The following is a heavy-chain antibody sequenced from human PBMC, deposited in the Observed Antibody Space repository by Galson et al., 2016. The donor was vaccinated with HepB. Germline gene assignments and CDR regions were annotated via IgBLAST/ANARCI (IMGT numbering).Heavy chain of an antibody. CDR1: GGSISRSTYY. CDR3: ARHERLASVFDP. Sequence: ETLSLTCSVSGGSISRSTYYWGWIRQTPGKGLEWVGSVYYSGNTHYNPSLKSRLTVSVDTSKNQFSLKMSSVTAADTAVYYCARHERLASVFDPWGQGTLVTVSS. J-gene: IGHJ5*02. D-gene: IGHD3-9*01. V-gene: IGHV4-39*01. CDR2: VYYSGNT.